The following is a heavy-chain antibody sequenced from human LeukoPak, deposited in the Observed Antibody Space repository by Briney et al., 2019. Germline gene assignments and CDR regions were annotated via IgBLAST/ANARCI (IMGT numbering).Heavy chain of an antibody. CDR1: GFTFSSYW. J-gene: IGHJ6*03. Sequence: GGSLRLSCAASGFTFSSYWMHWVRQAPGKGLVWVSRINSDGSSTNYADSVKGRFTISRDNSKNSLYLQMNSLRTEDTALYYCAKEGSYYGSGSPFMDVWGKGTTVTISS. CDR3: AKEGSYYGSGSPFMDV. CDR2: INSDGSST. V-gene: IGHV3-74*01. D-gene: IGHD3-10*01.